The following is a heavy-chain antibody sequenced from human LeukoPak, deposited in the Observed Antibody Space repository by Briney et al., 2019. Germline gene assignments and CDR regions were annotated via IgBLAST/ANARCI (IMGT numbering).Heavy chain of an antibody. J-gene: IGHJ4*02. CDR3: ARGITDY. Sequence: GGSLRLSCAVSGFTFDSYGMNWVRQTPRKGLEWLSVISGSGDVTYYADSVKGRFTISRDNAKNSLYLQMNSLRAEDTAVYYCARGITDYWGQGTLVTVSS. V-gene: IGHV3-21*01. D-gene: IGHD3-10*01. CDR2: ISGSGDVT. CDR1: GFTFDSYG.